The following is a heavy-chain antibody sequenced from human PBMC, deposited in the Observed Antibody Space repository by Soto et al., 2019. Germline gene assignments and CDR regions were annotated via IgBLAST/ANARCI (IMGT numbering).Heavy chain of an antibody. J-gene: IGHJ6*02. CDR2: ITGTGGNT. CDR3: ARIRGYWYGLEV. V-gene: IGHV3-23*01. Sequence: EVQLLESGGGLVQPGGSLRLSCAASGFPLSTYGMTWVRQAPGKGLEWVSAITGTGGNTYYVDYVKGRFTSSRDNSKNMLYLQVNSLRVEDTAVYYCARIRGYWYGLEVWGQGTTVNVSS. CDR1: GFPLSTYG.